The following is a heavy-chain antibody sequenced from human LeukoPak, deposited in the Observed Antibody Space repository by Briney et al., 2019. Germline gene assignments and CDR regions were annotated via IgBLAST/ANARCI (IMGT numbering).Heavy chain of an antibody. V-gene: IGHV3-23*01. CDR1: GFTFSNYA. D-gene: IGHD1-26*01. CDR3: AKGSRSNVYYPPDY. CDR2: ISGSGSNT. Sequence: GGSLRLSCAASGFTFSNYAMNWVRQALGKGLEWVSVISGSGSNTYYADSVKGRFTISRDNSKNTLYLQMNGLRAEDTAVYYCAKGSRSNVYYPPDYWGQGTLVTVSS. J-gene: IGHJ4*02.